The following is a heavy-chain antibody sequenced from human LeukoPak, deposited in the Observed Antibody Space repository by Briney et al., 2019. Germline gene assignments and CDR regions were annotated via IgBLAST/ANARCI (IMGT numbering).Heavy chain of an antibody. CDR3: TRYYCHTSGFDY. J-gene: IGHJ4*02. CDR2: INPNSGGT. CDR1: GGTFSSYA. D-gene: IGHD3-22*01. Sequence: GSSVKVSCKASGGTFSSYAISWVRQAPGQGLEWMGEINPNSGGTNYAQNFQGKVTVTRDTSISTVYMELSGLRSDDTAVYYCTRYYCHTSGFDYWGQGTLVTVSS. V-gene: IGHV1-2*02.